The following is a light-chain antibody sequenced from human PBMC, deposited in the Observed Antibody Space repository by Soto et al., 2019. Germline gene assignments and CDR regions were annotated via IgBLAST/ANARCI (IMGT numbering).Light chain of an antibody. CDR3: KQSFIAPWT. CDR1: QSITGY. V-gene: IGKV1-39*01. CDR2: AAS. J-gene: IGKJ1*01. Sequence: DIQITQSPSSLSAYVGYRVTITFPSSQSITGYLNWYQQKPGKVPKLLIYAASTLQSGVPSRFSGSGSGTDFTLTLSSLQAEDSATYYCKQSFIAPWTFGQGTKVDIK.